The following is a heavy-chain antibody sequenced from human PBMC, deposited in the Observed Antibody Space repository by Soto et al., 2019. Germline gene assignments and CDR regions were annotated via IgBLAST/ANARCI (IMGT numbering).Heavy chain of an antibody. Sequence: GGSLRLSCTASGFTFGDYAMSWFRQAPGEGLEWVGFIRSKAYGGTTEYAASVKGRFTISRDDSKSIAYLQMNSLKTEDTAVYYCTRDPDCSGGSCYRYYYYYMDVWGKGTTVTVSS. J-gene: IGHJ6*03. D-gene: IGHD2-15*01. CDR2: IRSKAYGGTT. CDR3: TRDPDCSGGSCYRYYYYYMDV. V-gene: IGHV3-49*03. CDR1: GFTFGDYA.